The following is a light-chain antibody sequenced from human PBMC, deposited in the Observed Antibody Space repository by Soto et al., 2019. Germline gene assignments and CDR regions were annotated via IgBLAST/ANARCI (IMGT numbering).Light chain of an antibody. CDR3: QQYNDNWPT. CDR2: GAS. J-gene: IGKJ1*01. V-gene: IGKV3-15*01. CDR1: QSVRTN. Sequence: EIVLTQSPATLSLSPGERATLSCRASQSVRTNLAWYQHNPGQSPRLLIYGASNRATGFPARFSGSGSGTEFTLTISSLQSEDFAVYYCQQYNDNWPTFGQGTKVDNK.